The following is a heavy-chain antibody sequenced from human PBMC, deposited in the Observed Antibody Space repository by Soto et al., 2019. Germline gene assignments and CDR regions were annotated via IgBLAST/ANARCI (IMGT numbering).Heavy chain of an antibody. CDR1: GFTFSSYS. Sequence: PGGSLRLSCAASGFTFSSYSMNWVRQAPGKGLEWVSYISSDSNTIYYADSVKGRFTISRDNAKSSLYLQMSSLRDGDTAVYYCARPLITVFGAPFGEYCFDYWGQGTLVTVSS. D-gene: IGHD3-3*01. V-gene: IGHV3-48*02. CDR2: ISSDSNTI. J-gene: IGHJ4*02. CDR3: ARPLITVFGAPFGEYCFDY.